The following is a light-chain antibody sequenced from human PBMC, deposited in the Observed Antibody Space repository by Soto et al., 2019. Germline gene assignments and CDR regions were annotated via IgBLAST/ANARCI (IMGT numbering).Light chain of an antibody. CDR3: QQSYITPYT. V-gene: IGKV1-39*01. J-gene: IGKJ2*01. CDR2: AAS. Sequence: DIQMTQSPSSLSASVGDTVTITCRASQSISVHLNWYQQKGGKVPKLLIYAASNLYSGVPSRFSGSGSETDFAITISSLQPEDFATYYCQQSYITPYTFGQGTRLEI. CDR1: QSISVH.